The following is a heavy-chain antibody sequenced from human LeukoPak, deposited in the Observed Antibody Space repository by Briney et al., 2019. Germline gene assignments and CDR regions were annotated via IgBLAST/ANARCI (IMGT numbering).Heavy chain of an antibody. CDR2: IKSKTDGGTT. D-gene: IGHD2-2*01. CDR1: GFTFSNAW. V-gene: IGHV3-15*01. Sequence: GGSLRLSCAASGFTFSNAWMSWVRQAPGKGLEWVGRIKSKTDGGTTDYAAPVKGRFTISRDDSKNTLYLQMNSLKTEETAVYYCTKGVVVVPAASDAFDIWGQGTMVTVSS. J-gene: IGHJ3*02. CDR3: TKGVVVVPAASDAFDI.